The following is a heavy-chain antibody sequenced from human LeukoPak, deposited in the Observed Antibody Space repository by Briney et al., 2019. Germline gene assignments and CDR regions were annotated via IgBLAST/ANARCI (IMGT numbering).Heavy chain of an antibody. Sequence: GGSLRLSCAASGFTFSAYAMAWVRQAPGKRLEWVSTISGSGGTTYSAGSVKGRFTISRDNSKNILYLQVNSLRAGDTAVYYCAKDYYYDSSGYYYGDAFDIWGQGTMATVSS. CDR3: AKDYYYDSSGYYYGDAFDI. D-gene: IGHD3-22*01. J-gene: IGHJ3*02. V-gene: IGHV3-23*01. CDR2: ISGSGGTT. CDR1: GFTFSAYA.